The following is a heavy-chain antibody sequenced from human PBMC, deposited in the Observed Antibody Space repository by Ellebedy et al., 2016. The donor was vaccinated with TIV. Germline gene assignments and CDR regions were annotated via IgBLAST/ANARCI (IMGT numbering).Heavy chain of an antibody. D-gene: IGHD6-19*01. CDR1: GGPVSRYY. CDR2: VYNTGYI. CDR3: ARDPDYSSGWGGFDS. J-gene: IGHJ4*02. Sequence: MPSETLSLTCTVSGGPVSRYYWTWIRQPPGKALEGIGYVYNTGYIKYNPSLQSRVTISQDPSKNQFSLKLTSVTAADAAVYYCARDPDYSSGWGGFDSWGQGALVTVSS. V-gene: IGHV4-59*02.